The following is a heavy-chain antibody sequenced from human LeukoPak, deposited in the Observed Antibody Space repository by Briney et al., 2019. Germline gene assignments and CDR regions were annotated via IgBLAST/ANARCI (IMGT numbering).Heavy chain of an antibody. CDR3: ARGGYSSGWYRD. Sequence: GGSLRLSCAASGFTVSTNYMNWVRQAPGKGLEWVSVVYSGGATYYADSVKGRFTISRDNSKNTLYLQMSSLRAEDTAVYYCARGGYSSGWYRDWGQGTLVTVSS. J-gene: IGHJ4*02. CDR1: GFTVSTNY. CDR2: VYSGGAT. D-gene: IGHD6-19*01. V-gene: IGHV3-53*01.